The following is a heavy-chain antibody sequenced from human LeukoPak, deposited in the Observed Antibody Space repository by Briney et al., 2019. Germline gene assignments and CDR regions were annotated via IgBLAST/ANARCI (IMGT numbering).Heavy chain of an antibody. CDR1: GFTFGDYA. J-gene: IGHJ6*03. D-gene: IGHD4-11*01. CDR2: IRSKAYGGTT. Sequence: GGSLRLSCTASGFTFGDYAMSWVRQAPGKGLEWLGFIRSKAYGGTTEYAASVKGRFTISRDDSKSIAYLQMSSLKTEDTAVYYCTRESTTWEYYYYHYYMDVWGKGTTVTVSS. CDR3: TRESTTWEYYYYHYYMDV. V-gene: IGHV3-49*04.